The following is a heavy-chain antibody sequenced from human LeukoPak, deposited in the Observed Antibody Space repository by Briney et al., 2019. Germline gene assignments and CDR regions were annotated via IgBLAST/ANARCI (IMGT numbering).Heavy chain of an antibody. CDR3: AKGTSGIIAGGHDYYMDV. D-gene: IGHD6-13*01. Sequence: GGSLRLSCAASGFTFSSFGMNWVRQAPGKGLEWVTFIRYDGIAIQYADSVKGRFTISRDNSKNALYLQMISLRPEDTAVYFCAKGTSGIIAGGHDYYMDVWGKGTTVSISS. V-gene: IGHV3-30*02. CDR1: GFTFSSFG. J-gene: IGHJ6*03. CDR2: IRYDGIAI.